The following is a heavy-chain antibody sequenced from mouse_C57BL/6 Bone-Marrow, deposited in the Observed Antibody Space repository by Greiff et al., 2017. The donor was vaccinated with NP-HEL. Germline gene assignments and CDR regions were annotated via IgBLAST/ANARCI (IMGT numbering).Heavy chain of an antibody. J-gene: IGHJ3*01. CDR2: IDPEDGDT. D-gene: IGHD1-1*01. Sequence: EVQLQQSGAELVRPGASVKLSCTASGFNIKDYYMHWVKQRPEQGLEWIGRIDPEDGDTEYAPKFQGKATMTADTSSNTAYLQLSSLTSEDTAVYYCTGYYGSSPWFAYWGQGTLVTVSA. CDR3: TGYYGSSPWFAY. V-gene: IGHV14-1*01. CDR1: GFNIKDYY.